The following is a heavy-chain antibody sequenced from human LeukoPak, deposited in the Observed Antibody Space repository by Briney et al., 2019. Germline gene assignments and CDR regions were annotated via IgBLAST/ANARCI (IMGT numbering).Heavy chain of an antibody. J-gene: IGHJ3*02. D-gene: IGHD6-19*01. Sequence: PGRSLRLSCAASGFTFDDYAMHWVRQAPGKGLEWVSGISWNSGSIGYADSAKGRFTISRDNAKNSLYLQMNSLRAEDTALYYCAKSSSGWYQGAFDIWGQGTMVTVSS. CDR2: ISWNSGSI. CDR1: GFTFDDYA. V-gene: IGHV3-9*01. CDR3: AKSSSGWYQGAFDI.